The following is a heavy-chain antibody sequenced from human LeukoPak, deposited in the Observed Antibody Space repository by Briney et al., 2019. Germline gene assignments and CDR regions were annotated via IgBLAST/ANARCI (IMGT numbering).Heavy chain of an antibody. CDR2: IYYSGST. Sequence: SETLSLTFTVSGGSISSGGYYWSWIRQHPGKGLVWNGYIYYSGSTYYNPSLKSRVTISVDTSKDQFFLKLSSVTAADTAVYYCARERYYGSGSSPYFDYWGQGTLVTVSS. CDR1: GGSISSGGYY. D-gene: IGHD3-10*01. J-gene: IGHJ4*02. CDR3: ARERYYGSGSSPYFDY. V-gene: IGHV4-31*03.